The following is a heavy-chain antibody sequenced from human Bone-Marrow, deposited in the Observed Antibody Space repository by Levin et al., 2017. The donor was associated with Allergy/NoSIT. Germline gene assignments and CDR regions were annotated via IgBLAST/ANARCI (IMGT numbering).Heavy chain of an antibody. CDR3: GRGGSSGYDLNAFDI. CDR2: ISISGGSM. J-gene: IGHJ3*02. V-gene: IGHV3-48*03. CDR1: GFTFSNYE. D-gene: IGHD5-12*01. Sequence: HTGGSLRLSCAASGFTFSNYEMNWVRLAPGKGLEWISYISISGGSMYYEDSVKGRFTISRDNAKNSLYLQMNSLRVDDSAVYYCGRGGSSGYDLNAFDIWGQGTTVTVSS.